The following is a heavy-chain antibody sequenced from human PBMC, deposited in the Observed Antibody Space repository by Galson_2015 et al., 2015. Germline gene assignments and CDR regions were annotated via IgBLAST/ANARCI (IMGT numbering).Heavy chain of an antibody. CDR2: IYPGDSDT. J-gene: IGHJ6*02. D-gene: IGHD6-13*01. CDR3: ARRYGSSWSPYGMDV. CDR1: GYSFTSYW. V-gene: IGHV5-51*01. Sequence: QSGAEVKKPGESLKISCKGSGYSFTSYWIGWVRQMPGKGLEWMGIIYPGDSDTRYSPSFQGQVTISADKSISTAYLQWSSLKASDTAMYYCARRYGSSWSPYGMDVWGQGTTVTVSS.